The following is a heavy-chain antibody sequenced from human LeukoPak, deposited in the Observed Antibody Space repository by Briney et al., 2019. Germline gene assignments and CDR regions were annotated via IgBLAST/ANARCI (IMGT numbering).Heavy chain of an antibody. V-gene: IGHV4-39*01. CDR3: ARRDGYSSGWYDTYFDY. D-gene: IGHD6-19*01. CDR2: IYYSGST. Sequence: SETLSLTCTVSGGSISSYYWGWIRQPPGKGLEWIGSIYYSGSTYYNPSLKSRVTISVDTSKNQFSLKLSSVTAADTAVYYCARRDGYSSGWYDTYFDYWGQGTLVTVSS. CDR1: GGSISSYY. J-gene: IGHJ4*02.